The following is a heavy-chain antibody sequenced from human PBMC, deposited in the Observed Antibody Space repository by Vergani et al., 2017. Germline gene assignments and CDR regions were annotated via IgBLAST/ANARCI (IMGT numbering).Heavy chain of an antibody. CDR1: GGSISSGDYY. CDR3: ARDTDGGPRGHYGMDV. J-gene: IGHJ6*02. Sequence: QVQLQESGPGLVKPSQTLSLTCTVSGGSISSGDYYWSWIRQPPGKGLEWIGYIYYSGSTYYNPSLKSRVTISVETSKNQFSLKLSSVTAADTAVYYCARDTDGGPRGHYGMDVWGQGTTVTVSS. CDR2: IYYSGST. V-gene: IGHV4-30-4*08. D-gene: IGHD4-23*01.